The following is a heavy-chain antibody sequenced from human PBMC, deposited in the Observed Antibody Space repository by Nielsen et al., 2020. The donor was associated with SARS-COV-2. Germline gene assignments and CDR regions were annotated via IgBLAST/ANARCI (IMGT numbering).Heavy chain of an antibody. Sequence: GSLRLSCAASGFTFDDYGMSWVRQAPGKGLEWVSGINWSGDNTGYADSMKGRFTISRDNAKNSLFLQMNSLRAEDTAFYYCARGGVLWFAELPDYWGQGTLVTVSS. J-gene: IGHJ4*02. CDR2: INWSGDNT. CDR3: ARGGVLWFAELPDY. CDR1: GFTFDDYG. D-gene: IGHD3-10*01. V-gene: IGHV3-20*04.